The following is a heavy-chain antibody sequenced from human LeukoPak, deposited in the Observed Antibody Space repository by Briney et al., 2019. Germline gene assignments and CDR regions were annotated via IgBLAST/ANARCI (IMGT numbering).Heavy chain of an antibody. J-gene: IGHJ4*02. CDR2: IKSKTDGGTT. CDR3: ATGGVGY. D-gene: IGHD1-26*01. V-gene: IGHV3-15*01. CDR1: GFTFSNAW. Sequence: GGSLRLFCAASGFTFSNAWMSWVRQAPGKGLEWVGSIKSKTDGGTTDYAAAVKGRFTITRDDSKNTLYLQMNSLKTEDTAVYYCATGGVGYWGQGTLVTVSS.